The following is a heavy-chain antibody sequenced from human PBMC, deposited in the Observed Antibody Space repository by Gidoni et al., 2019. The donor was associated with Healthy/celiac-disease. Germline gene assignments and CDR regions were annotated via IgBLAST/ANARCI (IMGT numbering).Heavy chain of an antibody. J-gene: IGHJ5*02. CDR1: GGSISSYY. CDR2: IYYSGIT. Sequence: QVQLQESGPGLGKPSETLSLTCTVSGGSISSYYWSWIRQPPGKGLEWIGYIYYSGITNYNPSLKSRVTISVDTSKNQFSLKLSSVTAADTAVYYCARHSHQHRWLVPYWFDPWGQGTLVTVSS. D-gene: IGHD6-19*01. CDR3: ARHSHQHRWLVPYWFDP. V-gene: IGHV4-59*08.